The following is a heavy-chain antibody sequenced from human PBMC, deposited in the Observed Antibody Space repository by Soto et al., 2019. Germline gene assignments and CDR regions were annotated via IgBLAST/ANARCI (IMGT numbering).Heavy chain of an antibody. V-gene: IGHV3-74*01. CDR1: GFTFSDYW. D-gene: IGHD3-16*01. J-gene: IGHJ4*02. CDR2: VNSDGSST. Sequence: GGSLRLSCAASGFTFSDYWMHWIRQAPGKGLVWVSRVNSDGSSTSYADSVKGRFTISRDNAKNTLYLQMNSLRAEDTAVYYCARDLTGLVFDYWGQGTLVTVSS. CDR3: ARDLTGLVFDY.